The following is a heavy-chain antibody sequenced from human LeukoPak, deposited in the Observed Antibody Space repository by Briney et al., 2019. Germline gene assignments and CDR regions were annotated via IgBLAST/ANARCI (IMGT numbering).Heavy chain of an antibody. CDR3: ARGFSMVRGVINPFDY. CDR1: GFTFSRYD. Sequence: AGGSLRLSCAASGFTFSRYDMHWVRQATGKGLEWVSAIGTAGDTYYPGSVKGRFTISRENAKNSLYLQMNSLRAGDTAVYYCARGFSMVRGVINPFDYWGQGTLVTVSS. CDR2: IGTAGDT. J-gene: IGHJ4*02. D-gene: IGHD3-10*01. V-gene: IGHV3-13*01.